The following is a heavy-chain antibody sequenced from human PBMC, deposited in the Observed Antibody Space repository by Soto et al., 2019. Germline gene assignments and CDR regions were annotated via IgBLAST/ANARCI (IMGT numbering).Heavy chain of an antibody. CDR1: GFSFRNYG. CDR3: AKAGQQWRERNSHFDS. Sequence: QVQLVESGGGVVQTGRSLRLSCAASGFSFRNYGMHWVRQAPGKGLEWVAVISHDGNNKYSADSLKGRFTISRDNSKNTLYLQMNSLRAEDTAVYYCAKAGQQWRERNSHFDSSGQGTLVTVSS. J-gene: IGHJ5*01. D-gene: IGHD6-19*01. CDR2: ISHDGNNK. V-gene: IGHV3-30*18.